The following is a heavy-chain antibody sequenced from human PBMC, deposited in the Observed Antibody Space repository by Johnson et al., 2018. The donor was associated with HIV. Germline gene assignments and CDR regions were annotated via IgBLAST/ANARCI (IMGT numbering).Heavy chain of an antibody. D-gene: IGHD1-26*01. CDR3: TTRLNSGTYWGNYDFDV. CDR1: GFTFSSYA. CDR2: ISYDGSNK. Sequence: VQLVESGGGVVQPGKSLRLSCAASGFTFSSYAMHWVRQAPGKGLEWVAVISYDGSNKYYADSVKGRFTILRDDSKNILYLQMNNLKAEDTALYYCTTRLNSGTYWGNYDFDVWGQGTMVTVSS. J-gene: IGHJ3*01. V-gene: IGHV3-30-3*01.